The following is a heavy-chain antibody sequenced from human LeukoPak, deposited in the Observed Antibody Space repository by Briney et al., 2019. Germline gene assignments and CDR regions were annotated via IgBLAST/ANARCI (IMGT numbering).Heavy chain of an antibody. V-gene: IGHV4-59*12. Sequence: PSETLSLTCTVSGGSISSYYWSWIRQPPGKGLEWIGYIYYSGSTNYNPSLKSRVTISVDTSKNQFSLKLSSVTAADAAVYYCARGGIAVAGTRGAHGYWGQGTLVTVSS. D-gene: IGHD6-19*01. CDR3: ARGGIAVAGTRGAHGY. CDR1: GGSISSYY. CDR2: IYYSGST. J-gene: IGHJ4*02.